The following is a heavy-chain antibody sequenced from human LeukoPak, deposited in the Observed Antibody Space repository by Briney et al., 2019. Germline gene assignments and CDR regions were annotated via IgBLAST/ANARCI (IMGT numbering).Heavy chain of an antibody. J-gene: IGHJ4*02. CDR1: GDSVSSNSAA. CDR2: TYYRSKWYH. CDR3: SREFPWGPSNY. V-gene: IGHV6-1*01. D-gene: IGHD7-27*01. Sequence: SQTLSLTCATFGDSVSSNSAAWNWIRQSPSRGLEWRGRTYYRSKWYHDYGESMKSRINITPDTSKTQFSLQVNSVTPEETAVYYCSREFPWGPSNYWGLGTLVTVSS.